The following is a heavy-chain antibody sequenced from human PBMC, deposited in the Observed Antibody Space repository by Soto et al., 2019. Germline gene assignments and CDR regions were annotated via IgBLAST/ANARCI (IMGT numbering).Heavy chain of an antibody. CDR1: GGSFSGYY. Sequence: ETLSLTCAVYGGSFSGYYWSWIRQPPGKGLEWIGEINHSGSTNYNPSLKSRVTISVDTSKNQFSLKLSSVTAADTAVYYCARGGQQWLATRWFDPWGQGTLVTVSS. D-gene: IGHD6-19*01. J-gene: IGHJ5*02. CDR2: INHSGST. V-gene: IGHV4-34*01. CDR3: ARGGQQWLATRWFDP.